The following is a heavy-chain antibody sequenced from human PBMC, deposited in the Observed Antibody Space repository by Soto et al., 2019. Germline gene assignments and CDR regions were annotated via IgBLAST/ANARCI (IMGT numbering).Heavy chain of an antibody. Sequence: GSLKISCKGSGYSFTSYWISWVRQMPGKGLEWMGRIDPSDSYTNYSPSFQGHVTISADKSISTAYLQWSSLKASDTAMYYCARTPYCSGGSCYSQGFDYYDSSGYYLPDYWGQGTLVTVSS. CDR2: IDPSDSYT. V-gene: IGHV5-10-1*01. CDR1: GYSFTSYW. J-gene: IGHJ4*02. CDR3: ARTPYCSGGSCYSQGFDYYDSSGYYLPDY. D-gene: IGHD3-22*01.